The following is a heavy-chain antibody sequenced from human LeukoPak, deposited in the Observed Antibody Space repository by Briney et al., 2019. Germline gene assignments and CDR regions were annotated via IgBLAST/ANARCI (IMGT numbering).Heavy chain of an antibody. J-gene: IGHJ4*02. CDR1: GYSFSTYW. CDR3: ARLLEGVAGTWGY. Sequence: KPGESLKISCKGSGYSFSTYWIAWVRQMSGKGLEWMGIIYPGDSDTRYSPSFQGQVTISADKSISTAYLQWSSLRASDTAMYYCARLLEGVAGTWGYWGQGTLVTVSS. D-gene: IGHD6-19*01. V-gene: IGHV5-51*01. CDR2: IYPGDSDT.